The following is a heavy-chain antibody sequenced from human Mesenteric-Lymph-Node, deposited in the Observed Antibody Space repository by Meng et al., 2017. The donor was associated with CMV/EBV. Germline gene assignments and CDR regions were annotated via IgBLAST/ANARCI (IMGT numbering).Heavy chain of an antibody. Sequence: QVQLVRSGAEVKKPGAFVRLSCKASGYTFIDYYINWVRQAPGQGLEWMGRINPKTGGRSYAQNFQGRVTMTRDTSINTAYMEVNRLNSDDTAMYYCARDRDTDWYSPFDYWGPGTLVTVSS. CDR3: ARDRDTDWYSPFDY. J-gene: IGHJ4*02. CDR2: INPKTGGR. V-gene: IGHV1-2*06. D-gene: IGHD3-9*01. CDR1: GYTFIDYY.